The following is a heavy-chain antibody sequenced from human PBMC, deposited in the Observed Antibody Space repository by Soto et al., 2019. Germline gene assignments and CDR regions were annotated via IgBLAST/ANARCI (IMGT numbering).Heavy chain of an antibody. V-gene: IGHV3-66*01. CDR2: IYSSGGT. J-gene: IGHJ4*02. CDR1: GFTVSSNY. D-gene: IGHD2-15*01. CDR3: AYSSGHARLDY. Sequence: PGGSLRLSCAASGFTVSSNYMSWVRLAPGRGLEWVSIIYSSGGTYYADSVKDRFTISRDNSRNTLYLQILGLRAEDSAVYYCAYSSGHARLDYWGQGTLVTSPQ.